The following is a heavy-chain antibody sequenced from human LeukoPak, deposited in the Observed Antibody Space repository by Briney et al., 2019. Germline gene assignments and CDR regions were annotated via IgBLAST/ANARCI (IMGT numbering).Heavy chain of an antibody. Sequence: GGSLRLSCAASGFTFSSYWMHWVRQASGKGLVWVSRINSDGTSTNYADSVKGRFTISRDNAKNTLYLQMNSLRAEDTAVYYCAKDSRDFWSGYYERGEYFQHWGQGTLVTVSS. CDR3: AKDSRDFWSGYYERGEYFQH. D-gene: IGHD3-3*01. CDR2: INSDGTST. J-gene: IGHJ1*01. CDR1: GFTFSSYW. V-gene: IGHV3-74*01.